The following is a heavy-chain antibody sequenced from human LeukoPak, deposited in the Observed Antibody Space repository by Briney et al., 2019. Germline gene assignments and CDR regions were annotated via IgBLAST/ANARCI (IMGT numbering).Heavy chain of an antibody. D-gene: IGHD6-13*01. Sequence: PGESLKISCKGSGYYFTNYWMAWVRQMPGKGLEWMGIIYPGDSDTRYSPSFQGQVTISADKSISTAYLQWSSLKASDTAMYYCAREYSSSWSDYWGQGTLVTVSS. V-gene: IGHV5-51*01. J-gene: IGHJ4*02. CDR3: AREYSSSWSDY. CDR2: IYPGDSDT. CDR1: GYYFTNYW.